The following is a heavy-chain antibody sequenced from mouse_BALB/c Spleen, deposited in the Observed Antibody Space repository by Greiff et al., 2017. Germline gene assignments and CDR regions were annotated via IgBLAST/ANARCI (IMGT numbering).Heavy chain of an antibody. CDR2: IWSGGST. V-gene: IGHV2-2*02. CDR1: GFSLTSYG. D-gene: IGHD1-1*01. J-gene: IGHJ3*01. Sequence: QVQLQQSGPGLVQPSQSLSITCTVSGFSLTSYGVHWVRQSPGKGLEWLGVIWSGGSTDYNAAFISRLSISKDNSKSQVFFKMNSLQANDTAIYYCARCYGSSYEAWFAYWGQGTLVTVSA. CDR3: ARCYGSSYEAWFAY.